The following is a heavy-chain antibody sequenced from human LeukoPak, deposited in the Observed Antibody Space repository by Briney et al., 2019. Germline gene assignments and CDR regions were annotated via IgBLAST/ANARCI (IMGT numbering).Heavy chain of an antibody. J-gene: IGHJ4*02. CDR1: GPIVSTNY. V-gene: IGHV3-53*01. D-gene: IGHD4-17*01. CDR2: LYVNENR. Sequence: GGSLRLSCAVSGPIVSTNYMSWVRQAPGKGLEWISILYVNENRYYADSVKGRFIISRDTSKNTLYLQMNSLRAEDTAMYYCARVLWNGDYPRFDYWGQGTLVTVSS. CDR3: ARVLWNGDYPRFDY.